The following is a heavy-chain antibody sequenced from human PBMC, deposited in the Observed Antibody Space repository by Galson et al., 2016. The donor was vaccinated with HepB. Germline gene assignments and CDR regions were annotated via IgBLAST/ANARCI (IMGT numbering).Heavy chain of an antibody. V-gene: IGHV4-59*02. CDR1: GASVSSHY. CDR2: VYRSGNN. D-gene: IGHD2-21*02. Sequence: SETLSLTCTVSGASVSSHYWNWIRQPQGQGLEWIGYVYRSGNNNYSPSLGSRVSMSIDTTMTQSSLTLRSVTDADTAMYSCTSCNVFCGVVCPSEYWGHGTLVVVSS. J-gene: IGHJ4*01. CDR3: TSCNVFCGVVCPSEY.